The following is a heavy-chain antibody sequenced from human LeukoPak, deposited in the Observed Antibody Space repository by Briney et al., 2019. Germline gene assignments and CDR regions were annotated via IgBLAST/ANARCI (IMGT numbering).Heavy chain of an antibody. J-gene: IGHJ4*02. CDR3: ARQMYDGSGIFDY. Sequence: GESLKISCKGSGYSFTSYWIGWVRQMPGKGLEWMGIFYPGDSDTRYSPSFKGQVTISADKSINTAYLQWSSLKASDTAMYYCARQMYDGSGIFDYWGQGTLVTVSS. D-gene: IGHD3-22*01. V-gene: IGHV5-51*01. CDR1: GYSFTSYW. CDR2: FYPGDSDT.